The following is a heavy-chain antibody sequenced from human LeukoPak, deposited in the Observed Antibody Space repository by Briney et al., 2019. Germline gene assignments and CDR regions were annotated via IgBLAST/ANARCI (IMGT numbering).Heavy chain of an antibody. CDR3: ARGRAWELPDYFQL. D-gene: IGHD1-26*01. J-gene: IGHJ1*01. V-gene: IGHV4-4*07. Sequence: SETLSLTCTVSGGSLSSYYWSWIRQPAGKGLEWIGRIYTSGSTNYNPSLKSRVTISVDTSKNQFSLKLSSVTAADTAVYYCARGRAWELPDYFQLWGQGTLVTVSS. CDR2: IYTSGST. CDR1: GGSLSSYY.